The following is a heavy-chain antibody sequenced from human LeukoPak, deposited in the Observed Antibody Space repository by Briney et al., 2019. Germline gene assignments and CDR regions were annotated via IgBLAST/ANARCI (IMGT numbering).Heavy chain of an antibody. J-gene: IGHJ4*02. D-gene: IGHD4-23*01. CDR2: IYHSGST. V-gene: IGHV4-38-2*02. CDR1: GYSISSGYY. CDR3: AREAPSYGGNHLDY. Sequence: SETLSLTCTVSGYSISSGYYWGWIRQPPGKGLEWIGSIYHSGSTYYNPSLKSRGTISVDTSKNQFSLKLSSVTAADTAVYYCAREAPSYGGNHLDYWGQGTLVTVSS.